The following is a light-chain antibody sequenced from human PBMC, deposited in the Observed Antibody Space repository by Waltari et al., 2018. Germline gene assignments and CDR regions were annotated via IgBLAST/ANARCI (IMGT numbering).Light chain of an antibody. V-gene: IGLV2-23*02. J-gene: IGLJ1*01. Sequence: QSAMTQPAAVSGTHGQSITVSCTGTTSDVGNYDLVSWYQHHPGKAPKLRICEVIKRPSWVSSRFSGSKSGSTVSLTISGLQPDDEADYYCCSYAGLGTYVFGSGTKVTVL. CDR2: EVI. CDR1: TSDVGNYDL. CDR3: CSYAGLGTYV.